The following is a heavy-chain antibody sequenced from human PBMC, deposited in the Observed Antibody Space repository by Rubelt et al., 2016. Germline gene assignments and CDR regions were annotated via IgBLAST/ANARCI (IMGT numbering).Heavy chain of an antibody. Sequence: QVQLQQWGAGLLKPSETLSLTCAVSGESLSGYYGNWIRQPPGKGLEWIGEVSHSGSTYYNPSLKSRVTISIDTSKNQFSLKLSSVTAAGTAVYYCARVWARAAARPYWYFDLWGRGTLVTVSS. CDR3: ARVWARAAARPYWYFDL. D-gene: IGHD6-13*01. V-gene: IGHV4-34*01. CDR2: VSHSGST. CDR1: GESLSGYY. J-gene: IGHJ2*01.